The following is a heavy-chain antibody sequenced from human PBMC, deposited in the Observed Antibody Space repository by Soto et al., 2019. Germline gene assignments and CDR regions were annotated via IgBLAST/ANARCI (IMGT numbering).Heavy chain of an antibody. D-gene: IGHD5-18*01. CDR3: TREDTAMAMPDY. CDR2: INSDGSST. Sequence: GGSLRLSCAASGFTFSSYWMHWVRQAPGKGLVWVSRINSDGSSTSYADSVKGRFTISRDNAKNTLYLQMNSLRAEDTAVYYCTREDTAMAMPDYWGQGTLVTVSS. J-gene: IGHJ4*02. CDR1: GFTFSSYW. V-gene: IGHV3-74*01.